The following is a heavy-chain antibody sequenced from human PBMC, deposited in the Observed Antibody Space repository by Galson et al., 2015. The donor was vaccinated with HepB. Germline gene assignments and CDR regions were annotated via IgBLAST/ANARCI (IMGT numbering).Heavy chain of an antibody. D-gene: IGHD2-15*01. CDR1: GFTFSSYG. J-gene: IGHJ4*02. V-gene: IGHV3-30*18. Sequence: SLRLSCAASGFTFSSYGMHWVRQAPGKGLEWVAVISYDGSNKYYADSVKGRFTISRDNSKNTLYLQMNSLRAEDTAVYYCAKDRRWLLYYFDYWGQGTLVTVSS. CDR3: AKDRRWLLYYFDY. CDR2: ISYDGSNK.